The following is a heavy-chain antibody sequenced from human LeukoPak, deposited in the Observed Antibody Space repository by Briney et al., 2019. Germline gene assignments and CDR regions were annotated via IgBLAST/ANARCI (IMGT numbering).Heavy chain of an antibody. J-gene: IGHJ4*02. CDR2: INPNSGGT. CDR3: ARDTGDTFRYFDY. V-gene: IGHV1-2*04. D-gene: IGHD7-27*01. CDR1: GYTFTGYY. Sequence: ASVKVSCKASGYTFTGYYMHWVRQAPGQGLEWMGWINPNSGGTNYAQKFQGWVTMTRDTSISTAYMELSRLRSDDTAVYYCARDTGDTFRYFDYWGQGTLVTVSS.